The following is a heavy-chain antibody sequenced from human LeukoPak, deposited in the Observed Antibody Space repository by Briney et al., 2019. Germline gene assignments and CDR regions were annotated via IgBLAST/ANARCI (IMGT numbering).Heavy chain of an antibody. J-gene: IGHJ4*02. Sequence: PGGSLRLSCAPTGFTFSNYAMNWVREAPGKELEWVSTVSNSGGSTYSADSVKGRFSISRDNSKNTLYLQMNSLRAEDTAVYYCSTSSSDFGYWGQGTLVTVSS. V-gene: IGHV3-23*01. CDR1: GFTFSNYA. D-gene: IGHD2-2*01. CDR3: STSSSDFGY. CDR2: VSNSGGST.